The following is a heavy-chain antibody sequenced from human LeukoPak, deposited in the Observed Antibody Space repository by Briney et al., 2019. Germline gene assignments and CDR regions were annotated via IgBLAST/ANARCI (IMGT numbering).Heavy chain of an antibody. V-gene: IGHV4-30-2*01. Sequence: SQTLSLTCAVSGGSISSGGYSWSWIRQPPGKGLEWIGYIYHSGSTYYNPSLKSRVTISVDRSKNQFSLKLSSVTAADTAVYYCARGGRLTFFDYWGQGTLATVSS. CDR3: ARGGRLTFFDY. D-gene: IGHD3-16*01. CDR2: IYHSGST. CDR1: GGSISSGGYS. J-gene: IGHJ4*02.